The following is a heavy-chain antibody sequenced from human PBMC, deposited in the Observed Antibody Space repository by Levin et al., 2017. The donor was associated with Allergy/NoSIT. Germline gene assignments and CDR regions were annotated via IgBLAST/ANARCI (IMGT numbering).Heavy chain of an antibody. CDR2: ISQGGSDK. CDR1: GFMFRKYW. V-gene: IGHV3-7*01. CDR3: ATEDFFRHEY. Sequence: GGSLRLSCVGSGFMFRKYWMIWVRQAPGKGLEWVAKISQGGSDKYYVDSVKGRFTISRDNAKNSLYLQMDSLTAEDTAIYYCATEDFFRHEYWGQGTLVTVSS. J-gene: IGHJ4*02. D-gene: IGHD2/OR15-2a*01.